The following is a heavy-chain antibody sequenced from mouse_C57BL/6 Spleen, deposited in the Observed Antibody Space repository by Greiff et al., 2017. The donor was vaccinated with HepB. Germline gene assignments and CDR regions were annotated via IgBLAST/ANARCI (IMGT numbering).Heavy chain of an antibody. D-gene: IGHD2-4*01. CDR3: ARFPPYDYDGGYAMDY. CDR2: IYPRSGNT. Sequence: VQLQQSGAELARPGASVKLSCKASGYTFTSYGISWVKQRTGQGLEWIGEIYPRSGNTYYNEKFKGKATLTADKSSSTAYMELRSLTSEDSAVYFCARFPPYDYDGGYAMDYWGQGTSVTVSS. J-gene: IGHJ4*01. V-gene: IGHV1-81*01. CDR1: GYTFTSYG.